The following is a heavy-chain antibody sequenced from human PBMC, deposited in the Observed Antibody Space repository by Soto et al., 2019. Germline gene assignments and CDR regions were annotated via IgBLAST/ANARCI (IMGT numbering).Heavy chain of an antibody. CDR1: GGPFSSYS. D-gene: IGHD2-15*01. J-gene: IGHJ3*02. CDR3: ANGYCSGGSCYLSAFDI. V-gene: IGHV1-69*06. CDR2: IIPIFGTA. Sequence: ASVKVSCKASGGPFSSYSINWVRQAPGQGLEWMGGIIPIFGTANYAQKFQGRVTITADKSTSTAYMALSSLRSEDTAVYYCANGYCSGGSCYLSAFDIWGQGTMVTVSS.